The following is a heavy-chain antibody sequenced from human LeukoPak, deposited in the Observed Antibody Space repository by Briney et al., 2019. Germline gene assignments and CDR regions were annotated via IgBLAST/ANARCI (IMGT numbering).Heavy chain of an antibody. V-gene: IGHV4-59*01. J-gene: IGHJ4*02. Sequence: SETLSLTCTVSGGSISSYYWSWIRQPPGKGLEWIGYIYYSGSTNYNPSLKSRVTISVDTSKNQFSLKLSSVTAADTAVYYCARDTPLTGFDYWGQGTLVTVSS. CDR3: ARDTPLTGFDY. CDR2: IYYSGST. D-gene: IGHD7-27*01. CDR1: GGSISSYY.